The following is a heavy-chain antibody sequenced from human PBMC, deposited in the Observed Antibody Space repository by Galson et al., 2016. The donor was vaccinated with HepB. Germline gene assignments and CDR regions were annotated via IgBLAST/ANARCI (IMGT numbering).Heavy chain of an antibody. CDR2: INPNGGSA. Sequence: SVKVSCKASGYTFTTYHMHRVRQAPGQGLEWMGIINPNGGSASYSPKFQGRVTLTRDTSTSTVYMELSGLKSDDTALYYCSTGGGYNWFDPWGQGTLVTVSS. J-gene: IGHJ5*02. V-gene: IGHV1-46*01. D-gene: IGHD6-25*01. CDR1: GYTFTTYH. CDR3: STGGGYNWFDP.